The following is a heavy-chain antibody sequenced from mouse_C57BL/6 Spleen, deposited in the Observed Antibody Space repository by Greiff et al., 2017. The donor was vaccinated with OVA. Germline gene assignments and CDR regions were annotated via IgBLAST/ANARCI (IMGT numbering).Heavy chain of an antibody. V-gene: IGHV1-15*01. Sequence: QVQLKQSGAELVRPGASVTLSCKASGYTFTDYEMHWVKQTPVHGLEWIGAIDPETGGTAYNQKFKGKAILTADKSSSTAYMELRSLKSEDSAVYYFTSPLYGSSYNYWGQGTTLTVSS. J-gene: IGHJ2*01. CDR2: IDPETGGT. D-gene: IGHD1-1*01. CDR3: TSPLYGSSYNY. CDR1: GYTFTDYE.